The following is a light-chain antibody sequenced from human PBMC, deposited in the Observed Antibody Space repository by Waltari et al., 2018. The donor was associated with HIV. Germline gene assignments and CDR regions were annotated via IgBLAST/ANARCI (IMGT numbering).Light chain of an antibody. CDR3: CSYAGSDVV. Sequence: QSALTQPPSASGSPGQSVTISCTGTSSDVGVYNYIPWYQQHPGKAPKLMIFEVTKRPSGVPDRFSGSKSGNTASLTVSGLQAEDEAVYYCCSYAGSDVVFGGGTKLTVL. CDR1: SSDVGVYNY. CDR2: EVT. J-gene: IGLJ2*01. V-gene: IGLV2-8*01.